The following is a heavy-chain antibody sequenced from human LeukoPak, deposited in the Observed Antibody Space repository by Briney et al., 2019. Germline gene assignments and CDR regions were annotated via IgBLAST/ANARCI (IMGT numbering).Heavy chain of an antibody. D-gene: IGHD3-22*01. Sequence: GASVKVSCKASGYSFTDYAMHWVRQAPGQRLEWMGWINAANGSTKYSQKFQGRVTITRDTSASRAYMELSSLRSEDTAVYYCAGTYYYDSSGYYPAFDYWGREPWSPSPQ. CDR1: GYSFTDYA. V-gene: IGHV1-3*01. CDR2: INAANGST. CDR3: AGTYYYDSSGYYPAFDY. J-gene: IGHJ4*02.